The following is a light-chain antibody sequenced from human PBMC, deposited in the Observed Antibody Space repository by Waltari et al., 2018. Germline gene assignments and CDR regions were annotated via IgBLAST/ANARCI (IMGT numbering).Light chain of an antibody. J-gene: IGLJ2*01. V-gene: IGLV2-23*01. CDR1: SSDVGSYKL. CDR3: CSYAGSSTVK. CDR2: ADS. Sequence: QSALTQPASVSGSPGQSITISCTGTSSDVGSYKLVSWYQQHPGKPPKLRIYADSNRPSGSSNRFSGSTSGNTASLTISGLQAEDEAAYYCCSYAGSSTVKFGEGTYLTVL.